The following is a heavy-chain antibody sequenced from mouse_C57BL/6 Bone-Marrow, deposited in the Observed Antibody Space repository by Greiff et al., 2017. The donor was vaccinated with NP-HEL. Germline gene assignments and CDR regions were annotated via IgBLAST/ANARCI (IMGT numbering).Heavy chain of an antibody. CDR1: GYTFTSYW. D-gene: IGHD1-1*01. CDR3: TRSITTVVAGDWYFDV. CDR2: IYPGNSDT. J-gene: IGHJ1*03. V-gene: IGHV1-5*01. Sequence: EVQLQQSGTVLARPGASVKMSCKPSGYTFTSYWMHWVKQRPGQGLEWIGAIYPGNSDTSYNQKFKGKAKLTAVTSASTAYMELSSLTNEDSAVYYCTRSITTVVAGDWYFDVWGTGTTVTVSS.